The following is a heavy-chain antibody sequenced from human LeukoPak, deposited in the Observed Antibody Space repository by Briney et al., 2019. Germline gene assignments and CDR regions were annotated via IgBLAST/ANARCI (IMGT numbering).Heavy chain of an antibody. Sequence: PGGSLRLSCAASGFTFSSYWMSWVRQAPGKGLEWVANIKQDGSEKYYVDSVKGRFTISRDNAKNSLYLQMNSLRAEDTAVYCCARSSRELRGYAPWEVMPPFDSWGQGTLVTVSP. V-gene: IGHV3-7*01. CDR1: GFTFSSYW. CDR3: ARSSRELRGYAPWEVMPPFDS. D-gene: IGHD4-23*01. J-gene: IGHJ4*02. CDR2: IKQDGSEK.